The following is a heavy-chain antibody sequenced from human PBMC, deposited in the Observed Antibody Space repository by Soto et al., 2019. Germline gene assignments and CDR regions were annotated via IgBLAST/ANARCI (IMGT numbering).Heavy chain of an antibody. CDR3: ARDLVSTIGDFDF. V-gene: IGHV1-2*02. CDR2: INPNSGAT. D-gene: IGHD5-12*01. CDR1: GYTFIGYY. Sequence: GPVKVSCKTSGYTFIGYYIHWVRQAPGQGLEWMGWINPNSGATNYAQKFQGRVSMTRDTSITTAYMELSRLRSDDTAVYYCARDLVSTIGDFDFWGQGIPVTVSS. J-gene: IGHJ4*02.